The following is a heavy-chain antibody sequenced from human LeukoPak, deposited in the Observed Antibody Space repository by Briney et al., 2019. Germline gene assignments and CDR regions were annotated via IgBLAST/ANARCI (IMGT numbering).Heavy chain of an antibody. D-gene: IGHD3-22*01. Sequence: SETLSLTCTVSGGSISSYYWSWIRQPPGKGLEWIGYIYYSGSTNYNPSLKSRVNISVDTSKNPFSLKLSSVTAADTAVYYCARDGYYYDSSGYLESPGYMDVWGKGTTVTVSS. J-gene: IGHJ6*03. CDR1: GGSISSYY. V-gene: IGHV4-59*01. CDR2: IYYSGST. CDR3: ARDGYYYDSSGYLESPGYMDV.